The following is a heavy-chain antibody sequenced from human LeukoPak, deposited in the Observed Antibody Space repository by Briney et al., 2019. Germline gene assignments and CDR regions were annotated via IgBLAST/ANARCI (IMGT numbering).Heavy chain of an antibody. CDR3: ARETYYYDSSGYSDQKNFDY. CDR1: GGSISSSSYY. Sequence: SETLSLTCTVSGGSISSSSYYWGWIRQPPGKGLEWIGSIYYSGSTYYNPSLKSRVTISVDTSKNQFSLKLSSVTAADTAVYYCARETYYYDSSGYSDQKNFDYWGQGTLVTVSS. J-gene: IGHJ4*02. V-gene: IGHV4-39*07. D-gene: IGHD3-22*01. CDR2: IYYSGST.